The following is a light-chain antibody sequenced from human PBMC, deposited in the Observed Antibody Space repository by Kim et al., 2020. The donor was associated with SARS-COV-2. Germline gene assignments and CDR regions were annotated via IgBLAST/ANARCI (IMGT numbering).Light chain of an antibody. CDR1: QSVNGN. V-gene: IGKV3-15*01. CDR2: GTS. J-gene: IGKJ2*01. Sequence: SVSPGKGATISCRASQSVNGNLAWSQHKRGQAPRLLIYGTSNRAAGIPARFSGSGSETEFTLTISSLQSEDFAVYYCKQYDDWPYTCGQGTKLEI. CDR3: KQYDDWPYT.